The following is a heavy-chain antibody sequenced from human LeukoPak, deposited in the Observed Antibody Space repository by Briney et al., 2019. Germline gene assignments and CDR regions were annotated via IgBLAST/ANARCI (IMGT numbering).Heavy chain of an antibody. V-gene: IGHV3-7*04. Sequence: PGGSLRLSCAASGVTFSNYWMSWVRQAPGKGLEWVANIKHDGSDKYYLDSVRGRFTISRDNAKNSLYPQMNSLRAEATAVYYCARDTVATTFDSWGQGTVVTVSS. D-gene: IGHD4-17*01. J-gene: IGHJ4*02. CDR1: GVTFSNYW. CDR2: IKHDGSDK. CDR3: ARDTVATTFDS.